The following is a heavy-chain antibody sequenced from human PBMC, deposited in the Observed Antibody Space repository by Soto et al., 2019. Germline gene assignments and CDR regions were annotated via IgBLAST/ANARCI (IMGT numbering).Heavy chain of an antibody. J-gene: IGHJ3*02. Sequence: QPGGSLRLSCSASGVTFLSYAMHWVRQAPGKGLEYVSAIGSNGGSTYYAESVKGRFTISRDNSKNTLYLQMGSLRAEDTAMYYCVKDQYWNQPSHNAFHIWGPATMVTVS. D-gene: IGHD1-1*01. V-gene: IGHV3-64D*06. CDR1: GVTFLSYA. CDR3: VKDQYWNQPSHNAFHI. CDR2: IGSNGGST.